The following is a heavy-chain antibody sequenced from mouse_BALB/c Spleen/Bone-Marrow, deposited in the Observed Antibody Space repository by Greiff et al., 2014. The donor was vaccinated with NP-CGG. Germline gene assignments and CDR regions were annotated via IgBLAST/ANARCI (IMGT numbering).Heavy chain of an antibody. CDR2: ISSGGSYT. CDR1: GFTFSSYT. D-gene: IGHD2-3*01. CDR3: TRRGDYDGYFDY. V-gene: IGHV5-6-4*01. Sequence: DVKLVESGGGLVKPGGSLKLSCAASGFTFSSYTMSWVRQTPEKRLEWVATISSGGSYTYYPDSVKGRFTISRDNAKNTLYLQMSSLKSEDTAMYYCTRRGDYDGYFDYWGQGTTLTVSS. J-gene: IGHJ2*01.